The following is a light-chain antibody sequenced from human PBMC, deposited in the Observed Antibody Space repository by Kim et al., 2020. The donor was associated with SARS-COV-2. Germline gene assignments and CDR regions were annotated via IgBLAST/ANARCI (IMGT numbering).Light chain of an antibody. J-gene: IGKJ2*01. CDR1: HYISNY. CDR3: QQSYGSPQT. Sequence: DIQMTQSPSSLSASVGDRVTITCRASHYISNYLNWYQQKPGKVPKLLIYGASSLQSGVPSRFGGSGSGTEFTLTISSLQPEDFASYYCQQSYGSPQTFRQGTKLEI. CDR2: GAS. V-gene: IGKV1-39*01.